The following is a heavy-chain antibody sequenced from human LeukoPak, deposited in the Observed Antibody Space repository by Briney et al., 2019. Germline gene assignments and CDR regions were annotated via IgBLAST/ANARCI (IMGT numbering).Heavy chain of an antibody. J-gene: IGHJ4*02. CDR2: ISFDGSKS. V-gene: IGHV3-30*15. Sequence: GGSLRLSCAGFGFTFSNYAIHWVRQAPGKGLEWVAAISFDGSKSYYAESVKGRFSISRDNPRDTLYLQMSRLAVEDTAIYYCARSRIANDSSGYYFKFVYWGQGALVTVSS. CDR1: GFTFSNYA. CDR3: ARSRIANDSSGYYFKFVY. D-gene: IGHD3-22*01.